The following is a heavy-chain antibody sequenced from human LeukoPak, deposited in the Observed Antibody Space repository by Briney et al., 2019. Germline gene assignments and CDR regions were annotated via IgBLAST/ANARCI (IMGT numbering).Heavy chain of an antibody. V-gene: IGHV3-30*02. J-gene: IGHJ6*03. CDR2: IRYDGSNK. CDR1: GFTFRSYG. CDR3: AKDGGGYYPSYYYYMDV. D-gene: IGHD3-22*01. Sequence: GGSLRLSCAASGFTFRSYGMHWVRQAPGKGLEWVAFIRYDGSNKYYADSVKGRFTISRDNSKNTLYLQMNSLGAEDTAVYYCAKDGGGYYPSYYYYMDVWGKGTTVTISS.